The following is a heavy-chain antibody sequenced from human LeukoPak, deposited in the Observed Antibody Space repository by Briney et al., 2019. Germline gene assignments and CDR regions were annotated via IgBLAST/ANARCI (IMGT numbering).Heavy chain of an antibody. V-gene: IGHV3-7*01. J-gene: IGHJ4*02. D-gene: IGHD2-2*01. CDR3: ARDFRVEHIVVVPAAMPANSSSWPPDY. Sequence: GGSLRLSCAASGFTFSSYWMSWVRQAPGKGLEWVANIKQDGSEKYYVDSVKGRFTISRDNAKNSLYLQMNSLRAEDTAVYYCARDFRVEHIVVVPAAMPANSSSWPPDYWGQGTLVTVSS. CDR1: GFTFSSYW. CDR2: IKQDGSEK.